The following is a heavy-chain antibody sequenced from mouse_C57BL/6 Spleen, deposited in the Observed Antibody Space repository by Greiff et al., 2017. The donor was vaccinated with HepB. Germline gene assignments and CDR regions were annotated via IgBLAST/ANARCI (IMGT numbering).Heavy chain of an antibody. Sequence: VKLQQPGTELVKPGASVKLSCKASGYTFTSYWMHWVKQRPGQGLEWIGDIYPGSGSTNYNEKFKSKATLTVDTSSSTAYMQLSSLTSEDSAVYYCAREGTSYWGQGTSVTVSS. J-gene: IGHJ4*01. V-gene: IGHV1-55*01. CDR1: GYTFTSYW. CDR3: AREGTSY. D-gene: IGHD3-3*01. CDR2: IYPGSGST.